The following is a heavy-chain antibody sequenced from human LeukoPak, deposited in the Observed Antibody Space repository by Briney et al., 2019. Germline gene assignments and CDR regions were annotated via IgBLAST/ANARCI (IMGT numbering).Heavy chain of an antibody. Sequence: ASVKVSCKASGYTFTSYDINWVRQATGQGLEWMGWMNPNSGNTGYAQKFQGRVTMTRNTSISTAYMELSSLRSEDTAVYYCARGPFRTPPGAGTPTDYWGQGTLVTVSS. D-gene: IGHD6-19*01. CDR1: GYTFTSYD. CDR2: MNPNSGNT. J-gene: IGHJ4*02. V-gene: IGHV1-8*02. CDR3: ARGPFRTPPGAGTPTDY.